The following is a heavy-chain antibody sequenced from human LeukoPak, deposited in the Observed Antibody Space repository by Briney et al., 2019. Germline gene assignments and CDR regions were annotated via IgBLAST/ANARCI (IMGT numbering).Heavy chain of an antibody. CDR1: GGSINSYY. D-gene: IGHD2-15*01. CDR2: IYYSGST. CDR3: ARVVVVAATRHYYMDV. J-gene: IGHJ6*03. V-gene: IGHV4-59*01. Sequence: PSETLSLTCTVSGGSINSYYWSWIRQPPGKGLEWIGYIYYSGSTNYNPSLKSRVTISVDTSKNQFSLRLSSVTAADTAVYYCARVVVVAATRHYYMDVWGKGTTVTVSS.